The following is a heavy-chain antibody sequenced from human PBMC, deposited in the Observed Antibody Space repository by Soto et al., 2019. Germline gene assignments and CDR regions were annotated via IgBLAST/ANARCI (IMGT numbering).Heavy chain of an antibody. D-gene: IGHD3-22*01. CDR2: IKSKTDGGTT. V-gene: IGHV3-15*07. J-gene: IGHJ4*02. CDR3: TTMYYYDSSGYVDYLDY. CDR1: GFTFSNAW. Sequence: EVQLVEAGGGLVKPGGSLRLSCAASGFTFSNAWMNWVRQAPGKGLEWVGRIKSKTDGGTTDYAAPVKGRFTISRDDSKNTLYLQMNSLKTEDTAVYYCTTMYYYDSSGYVDYLDYWGQGTLVTVSS.